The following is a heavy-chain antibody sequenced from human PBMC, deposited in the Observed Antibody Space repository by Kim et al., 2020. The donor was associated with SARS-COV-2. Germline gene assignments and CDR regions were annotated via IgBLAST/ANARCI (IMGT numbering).Heavy chain of an antibody. CDR3: ARHAVLRYFDWSPDLDY. D-gene: IGHD3-9*01. CDR1: GYTFTSYY. CDR2: INPSGGST. V-gene: IGHV1-46*01. Sequence: ASVKVSCKASGYTFTSYYMHWVRQAPGQGLEWMGIINPSGGSTSYAQKFQGRVTMTRDTSTSTVYMELSSLRSEDTAVYYCARHAVLRYFDWSPDLDYWGQGTLVTVSS. J-gene: IGHJ4*02.